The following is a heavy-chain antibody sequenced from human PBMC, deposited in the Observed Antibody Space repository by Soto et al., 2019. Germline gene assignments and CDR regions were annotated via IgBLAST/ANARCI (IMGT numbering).Heavy chain of an antibody. CDR3: ARHQGGITVFGVVHPLFDP. CDR2: ISYSGST. D-gene: IGHD3-3*01. CDR1: GGSISSSTYY. J-gene: IGHJ5*02. V-gene: IGHV4-39*01. Sequence: SETLSLTCTVSGGSISSSTYYWGWIRQPPGKGLAWIGSISYSGSTYYNPSLKSRVAISVDTSKNQFSLKLSSVTAADTAVYYCARHQGGITVFGVVHPLFDPWGQGTLVTVSS.